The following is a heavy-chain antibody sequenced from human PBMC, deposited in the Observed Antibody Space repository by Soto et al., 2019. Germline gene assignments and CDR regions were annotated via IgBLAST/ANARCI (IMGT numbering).Heavy chain of an antibody. CDR1: GFTFRSYA. CDR2: ISYDGSNK. CDR3: ARYGGSY. J-gene: IGHJ4*02. V-gene: IGHV3-30-3*01. Sequence: QVQLVESGGGVVQPGTSLRLSCAASGFTFRSYAMHWVRQATGKGLEWVAVISYDGSNKYYADSVKGRFTISRDNSKNTLYLEMNTLRAEDTDLYHCARYGGSYWGQGTPVIVSS. D-gene: IGHD3-16*01.